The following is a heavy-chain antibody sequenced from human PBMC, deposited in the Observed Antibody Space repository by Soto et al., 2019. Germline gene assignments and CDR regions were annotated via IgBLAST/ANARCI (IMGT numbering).Heavy chain of an antibody. CDR3: ARGPGGYYDY. V-gene: IGHV3-53*02. CDR1: GFSVSSSY. Sequence: EVQVVETGGGLIQPGGSLRLSCAASGFSVSSSYMTWVRQAPGKGLEWVSVIYSGGGTYYADSVRGRFTISRDSSKNTLYLEMNSLRAEDTAVYYCARGPGGYYDYWGQGTLVTVSS. J-gene: IGHJ4*02. CDR2: IYSGGGT. D-gene: IGHD2-15*01.